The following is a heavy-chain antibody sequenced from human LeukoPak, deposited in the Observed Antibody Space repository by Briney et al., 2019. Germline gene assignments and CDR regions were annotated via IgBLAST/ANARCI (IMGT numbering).Heavy chain of an antibody. CDR2: ISAYNGNT. CDR1: GHTFTSYG. CDR3: ARAPTIFGVVARFDP. D-gene: IGHD3-3*01. V-gene: IGHV1-18*01. J-gene: IGHJ5*02. Sequence: ASVKVSCKASGHTFTSYGISWVRQAPGQGLEWMGWISAYNGNTNYAQKLQGRVTMTTDTSTSTAYMELRSLRSDDTAVYYCARAPTIFGVVARFDPWGQGTLVTVPS.